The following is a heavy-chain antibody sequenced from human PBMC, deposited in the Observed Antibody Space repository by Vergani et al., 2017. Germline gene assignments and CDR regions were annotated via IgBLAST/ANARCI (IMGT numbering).Heavy chain of an antibody. V-gene: IGHV1-69*04. Sequence: QVQLVQSGAEVKKPGSSVKVSCKASGGTFSSYAISWVRQAPGQGLEWMGRIIPILGIANYAQKFQGRVTTTADKSTSTAYMELSSLRAEDTAVYYCSTGFDYYYMDVWGKGTTVTVSS. CDR1: GGTFSSYA. J-gene: IGHJ6*03. D-gene: IGHD1-14*01. CDR3: STGFDYYYMDV. CDR2: IIPILGIA.